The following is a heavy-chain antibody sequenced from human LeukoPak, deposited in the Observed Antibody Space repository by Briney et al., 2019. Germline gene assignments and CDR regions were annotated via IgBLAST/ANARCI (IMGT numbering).Heavy chain of an antibody. Sequence: SETLSLTCAVYGGSFSGQYWGWLRQPPGKGLEWIGEINHGGSISYNASLKSRVTISLDTSKNQFSLKLSSVTAADTAVYYCAGGDYHGSESYANYWGQGTLVTVSS. CDR3: AGGDYHGSESYANY. V-gene: IGHV4-34*01. CDR1: GGSFSGQY. D-gene: IGHD3-10*01. CDR2: INHGGSI. J-gene: IGHJ4*02.